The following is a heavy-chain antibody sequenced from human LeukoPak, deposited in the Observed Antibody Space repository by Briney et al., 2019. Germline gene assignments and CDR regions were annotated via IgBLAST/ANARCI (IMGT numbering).Heavy chain of an antibody. CDR2: ISYDGSNK. V-gene: IGHV3-30-3*01. CDR1: GFTFSSYA. CDR3: ARAHRTLLRYDILTGYYFDY. J-gene: IGHJ4*02. D-gene: IGHD3-9*01. Sequence: GGSLRLSCAASGFTFSSYAMHWVRQAPGKGLEWVAVISYDGSNKYYADSVKGRFTISRDNSKNTLYLQMNSLRAEDTAVYYWARAHRTLLRYDILTGYYFDYWGQGTLVTVSS.